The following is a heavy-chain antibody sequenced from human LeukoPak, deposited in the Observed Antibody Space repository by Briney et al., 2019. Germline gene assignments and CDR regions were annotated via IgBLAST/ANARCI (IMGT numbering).Heavy chain of an antibody. V-gene: IGHV4-39*07. J-gene: IGHJ4*02. D-gene: IGHD2-21*02. CDR2: IYYSGST. CDR3: ASYCGGDCYLPDSFDY. Sequence: SGTLSLTCAVSGGSISSSSYYWGWIRQPPGKGLGWIGSIYYSGSTYYNPSLKSRVTISVDTSKIQFSLKLSSVTAADTAVYYCASYCGGDCYLPDSFDYWGQGTLVTVSS. CDR1: GGSISSSSYY.